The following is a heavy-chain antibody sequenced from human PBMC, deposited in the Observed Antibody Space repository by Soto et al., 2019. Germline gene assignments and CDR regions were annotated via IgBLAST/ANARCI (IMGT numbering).Heavy chain of an antibody. J-gene: IGHJ3*02. CDR3: ARPILTYDILTGYYYPYAFDI. CDR1: GFTFSDYY. Sequence: GGSLRLSCAASGFTFSDYYMSWIRQAPGKGLEWVSYISSSSSTIYYADSVKGRFTISRDNAKNSLYLQMNSLRDEDTAVYYCARPILTYDILTGYYYPYAFDIWGQGTMVTVSS. V-gene: IGHV3-11*04. D-gene: IGHD3-9*01. CDR2: ISSSSSTI.